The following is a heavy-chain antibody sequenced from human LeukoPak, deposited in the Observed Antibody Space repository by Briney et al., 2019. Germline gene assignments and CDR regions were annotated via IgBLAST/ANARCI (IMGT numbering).Heavy chain of an antibody. V-gene: IGHV1-18*01. Sequence: ASVKVSCKASGYTFSSYGISWVRQAPGQGLEWTGWISAYNGNTDYAQNLRGRVTMTTDTSTSTAYMELSSLRSEDTAVYYCARGYYYGSGSYPLDYWGQGTLVTVSS. CDR2: ISAYNGNT. CDR1: GYTFSSYG. J-gene: IGHJ4*02. D-gene: IGHD3-10*01. CDR3: ARGYYYGSGSYPLDY.